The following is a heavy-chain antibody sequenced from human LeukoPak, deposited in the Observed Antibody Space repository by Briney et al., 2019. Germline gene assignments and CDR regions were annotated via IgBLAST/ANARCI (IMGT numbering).Heavy chain of an antibody. V-gene: IGHV3-7*01. CDR3: ATYLRSGPIDC. CDR2: IKQDGSDK. J-gene: IGHJ4*02. Sequence: GGSLRLSCAASGFTFSSYWMSWVRQAPGKGLEWVANIKQDGSDKYCVDSVKGRFTISRDNAKNSLYLQMNSLRGEDTAVYYCATYLRSGPIDCWGQGTLVTVSS. D-gene: IGHD4-17*01. CDR1: GFTFSSYW.